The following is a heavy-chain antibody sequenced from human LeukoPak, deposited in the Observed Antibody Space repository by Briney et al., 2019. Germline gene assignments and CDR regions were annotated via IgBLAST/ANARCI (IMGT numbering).Heavy chain of an antibody. Sequence: SETLSLTCTVSGGSISTSNYYWGWIRQPPGKGLEWIGSIYYSGSSFDNPALKSRVTISVDTSKNQFSLKLSSVTAADTAVYYCARHRSGWLQSSFDYWGQGTLVTVSS. V-gene: IGHV4-39*01. CDR2: IYYSGSS. J-gene: IGHJ4*02. CDR3: ARHRSGWLQSSFDY. CDR1: GGSISTSNYY. D-gene: IGHD5-24*01.